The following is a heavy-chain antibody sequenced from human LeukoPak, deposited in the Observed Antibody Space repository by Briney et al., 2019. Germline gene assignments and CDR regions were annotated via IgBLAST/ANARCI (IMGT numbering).Heavy chain of an antibody. CDR3: ARLGGNSGVDY. J-gene: IGHJ4*02. CDR2: IYYSGST. CDR1: GGSISSSSYY. D-gene: IGHD4-23*01. V-gene: IGHV4-39*07. Sequence: SETLSLTCTVSGGSISSSSYYWGWIRQPPGKGLEWIGSIYYSGSTYYNPSLKSRVTISVDTSKNQFSLKLSSVTAADTAVYYCARLGGNSGVDYWGQGTLVTVSS.